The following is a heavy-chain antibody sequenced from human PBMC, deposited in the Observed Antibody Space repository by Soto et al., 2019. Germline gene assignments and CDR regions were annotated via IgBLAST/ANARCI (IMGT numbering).Heavy chain of an antibody. J-gene: IGHJ4*02. CDR3: AREVDYYDSSGYYSINYFDY. CDR1: GGSISSCDYY. V-gene: IGHV4-30-4*01. Sequence: SETLSLTCTVSGGSISSCDYYWSWIRQPPGKGLEWIGYIYYSGSTYYNPSLKSRVTISVDTSKNQFSLKLSSVTAADTAVYYCAREVDYYDSSGYYSINYFDYWGQGTLVTVS. CDR2: IYYSGST. D-gene: IGHD3-22*01.